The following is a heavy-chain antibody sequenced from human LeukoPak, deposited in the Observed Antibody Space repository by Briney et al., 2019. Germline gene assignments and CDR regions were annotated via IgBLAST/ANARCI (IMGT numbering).Heavy chain of an antibody. J-gene: IGHJ4*02. CDR2: INPDGSTT. Sequence: PGGSLRLSCAASGFTFSTYWMHWVRQPLGKGLVWVSRINPDGSTTNYADSVKGRFTISRDNAKNTLYLQMNSLTVEDTAVYYCVRIATVTTPDYWGQGTLVTASS. D-gene: IGHD4-17*01. CDR1: GFTFSTYW. CDR3: VRIATVTTPDY. V-gene: IGHV3-74*01.